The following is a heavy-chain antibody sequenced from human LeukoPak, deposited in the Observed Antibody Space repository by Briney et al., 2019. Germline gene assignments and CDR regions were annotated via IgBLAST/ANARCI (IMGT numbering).Heavy chain of an antibody. CDR2: INHSGST. CDR1: GGSFSGYY. CDR3: ARGRDRQDIVVVVAATNFDY. J-gene: IGHJ4*02. Sequence: SETLSLTCAVYGGSFSGYYWSWIRQPPGKGLEWIGEINHSGSTNYNPSLRSRVTISVDTSKNQFSLKLSSVTAADTAVYYCARGRDRQDIVVVVAATNFDYWGQGTLVTVSS. D-gene: IGHD2-15*01. V-gene: IGHV4-34*01.